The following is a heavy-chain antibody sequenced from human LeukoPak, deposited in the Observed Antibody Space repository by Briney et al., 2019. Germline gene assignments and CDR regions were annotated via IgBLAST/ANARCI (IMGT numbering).Heavy chain of an antibody. V-gene: IGHV3-23*01. CDR2: ISGSGGST. Sequence: GGSLRLSCAASGFTFSSYAMSWVRQAPGKGLEWVSAISGSGGSTYYADSVKGRFTISRDNSKNTLYLQMNSLRAEDTAVYYCAKEPNYDILTGYYPDYWGQGTLVTVSS. J-gene: IGHJ4*02. D-gene: IGHD3-9*01. CDR3: AKEPNYDILTGYYPDY. CDR1: GFTFSSYA.